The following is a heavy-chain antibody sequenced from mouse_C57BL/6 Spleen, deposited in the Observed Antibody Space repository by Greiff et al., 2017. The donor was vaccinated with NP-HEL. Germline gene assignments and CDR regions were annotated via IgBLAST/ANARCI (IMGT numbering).Heavy chain of an antibody. CDR2: IDPSDSYT. Sequence: QVQLQQPGAELVMPGASVKLSCKASGYTFTSYWMHWVKQRPGQGLEWIGEIDPSDSYTNYNQKFKGKSTLTVDKSSSTAYMQLSSLTSEDSAVYYCASSITGTYAYWGQGTLVTVSA. CDR3: ASSITGTYAY. J-gene: IGHJ3*01. D-gene: IGHD4-1*01. CDR1: GYTFTSYW. V-gene: IGHV1-69*01.